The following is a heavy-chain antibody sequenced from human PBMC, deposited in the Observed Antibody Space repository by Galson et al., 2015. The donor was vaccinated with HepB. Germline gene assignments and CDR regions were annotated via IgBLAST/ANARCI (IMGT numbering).Heavy chain of an antibody. CDR2: ISRSSSYI. Sequence: LRLSCAASGFTFSSYSMNWVRQAPGKGLEWVSSISRSSSYIYYADSVNGRFTISRDNAKNSLYLQMNSLRAEDTAVYYCARDRGYYGSGSYYNGNWYFDVWGRGTLVTVSS. V-gene: IGHV3-21*01. CDR3: ARDRGYYGSGSYYNGNWYFDV. D-gene: IGHD3-10*01. J-gene: IGHJ2*01. CDR1: GFTFSSYS.